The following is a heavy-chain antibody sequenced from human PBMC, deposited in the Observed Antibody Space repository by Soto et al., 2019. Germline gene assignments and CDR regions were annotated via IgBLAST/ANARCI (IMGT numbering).Heavy chain of an antibody. Sequence: PGGSLRLSCAASGFTFSDYGMRWVRQVPGKGLVWVSGISNDGGSTDYADSVKGRFTISRDNAKDTLYLQMNSLRVEDTAVYYCAMGTMDVWGKGTTVTVSS. CDR2: ISNDGGST. CDR3: AMGTMDV. CDR1: GFTFSDYG. J-gene: IGHJ6*04. V-gene: IGHV3-20*04. D-gene: IGHD7-27*01.